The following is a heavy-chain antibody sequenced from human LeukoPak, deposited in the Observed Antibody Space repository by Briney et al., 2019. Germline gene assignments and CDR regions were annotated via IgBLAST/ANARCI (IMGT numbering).Heavy chain of an antibody. Sequence: PGGSLRLSCAASVFTLSIDEMNGGRDALGRGVECVSYISSSGSTIYYTDSVKSRFTLSRDNAKNSLYLQKHSLRDEDTAVYYCAREGSGSYNIDFDYWGQGTLVTVSS. D-gene: IGHD3-10*01. CDR2: ISSSGSTI. CDR3: AREGSGSYNIDFDY. J-gene: IGHJ4*02. V-gene: IGHV3-48*03. CDR1: VFTLSIDE.